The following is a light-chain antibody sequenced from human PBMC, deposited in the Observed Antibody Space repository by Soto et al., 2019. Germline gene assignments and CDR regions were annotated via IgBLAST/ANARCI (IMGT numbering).Light chain of an antibody. CDR3: QQYNDYSTWT. CDR2: AAS. J-gene: IGKJ1*01. Sequence: DIQLTQSPSFLSASVGDRVTITCRASQGISSYLAWYQQKPGKAPKLLIYAASTLQSGVPSRFSGRGSGTEFTLTISSLQPDDFATYYCQQYNDYSTWTFGQGTKVDIK. CDR1: QGISSY. V-gene: IGKV1-9*01.